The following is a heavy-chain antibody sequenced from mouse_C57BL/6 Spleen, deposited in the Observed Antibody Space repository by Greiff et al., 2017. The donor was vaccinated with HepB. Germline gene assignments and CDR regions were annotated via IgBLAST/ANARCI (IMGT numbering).Heavy chain of an antibody. CDR1: GFNIKDDY. D-gene: IGHD1-1*01. Sequence: VHVKQSGAELVRPGASVKLSCTASGFNIKDDYMHWVKQRPEQGLEWIGWIDPENGDTEYASKFQGKATITADTSSNTAYLQLSSLTSEDTAVYYCTTRDYYGSSYGFAYWGQGTLVTVSA. CDR3: TTRDYYGSSYGFAY. J-gene: IGHJ3*01. V-gene: IGHV14-4*01. CDR2: IDPENGDT.